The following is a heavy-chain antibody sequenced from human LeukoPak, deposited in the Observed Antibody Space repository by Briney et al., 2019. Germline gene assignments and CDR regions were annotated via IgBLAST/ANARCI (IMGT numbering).Heavy chain of an antibody. D-gene: IGHD6-19*01. V-gene: IGHV4-61*02. J-gene: IGHJ5*02. CDR3: ARDSRDSSGWYSYWFDP. Sequence: SQTLSLTCTVSGGSISSGSYYWSWIRQPAGKGLEWIGRIYTSGSTNYNPSLKSRVTISVDTSKNQFSLKLSSVTAADTAVYYCARDSRDSSGWYSYWFDPWGQGTLVTVSS. CDR2: IYTSGST. CDR1: GGSISSGSYY.